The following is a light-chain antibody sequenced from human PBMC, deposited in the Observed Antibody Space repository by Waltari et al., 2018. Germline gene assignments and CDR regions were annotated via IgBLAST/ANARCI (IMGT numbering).Light chain of an antibody. CDR2: GVS. CDR3: QQFGSSIMYT. J-gene: IGKJ2*01. CDR1: QVVSRRR. V-gene: IGKV3-20*01. Sequence: EVVLTQSPGTLSLSPGETATISCRASQVVSRRRIPWYLHKPGQAPRLLIYGVSGRATGIPDRFSGSGSGTDFSLTISRVEPEDFAVYYCQQFGSSIMYTFGQGTKLEIK.